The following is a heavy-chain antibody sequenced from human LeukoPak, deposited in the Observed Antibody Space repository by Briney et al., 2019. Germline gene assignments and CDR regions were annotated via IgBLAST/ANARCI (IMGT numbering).Heavy chain of an antibody. CDR1: GGSISSYY. J-gene: IGHJ3*02. CDR2: IYYSGST. D-gene: IGHD6-19*01. Sequence: PSETLSLTCTVSGGSISSYYWSWIRQPPGKGLEWIGYIYYSGSTYYNPSLKSRVTISVDTSKNQFSLKLSSVTAADTAVYYCARPYSSGWDDAFDIWGQGTMVTVSS. CDR3: ARPYSSGWDDAFDI. V-gene: IGHV4-59*08.